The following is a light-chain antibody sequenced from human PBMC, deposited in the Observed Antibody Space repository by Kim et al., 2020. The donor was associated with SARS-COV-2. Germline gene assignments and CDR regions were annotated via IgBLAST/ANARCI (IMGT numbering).Light chain of an antibody. CDR1: SSNIGAGYD. Sequence: QRVTNSCTGSSSNIGAGYDVHWYQQLPGTAPKLLIYGNSNRPSGVPDRFSGSKSGTSASLAITGVQAEDEADFYCQSYDSSLSDWVFGGGTQLTVL. V-gene: IGLV1-40*01. CDR3: QSYDSSLSDWV. CDR2: GNS. J-gene: IGLJ3*02.